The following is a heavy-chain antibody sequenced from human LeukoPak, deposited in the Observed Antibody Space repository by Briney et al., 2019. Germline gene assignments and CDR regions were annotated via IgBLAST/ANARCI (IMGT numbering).Heavy chain of an antibody. V-gene: IGHV1-18*01. D-gene: IGHD2-2*01. CDR1: GYTFTSYD. Sequence: ASVKVSCKASGYTFTSYDINWVRQAPGQGLEWMGWVSAYNGNTNYAQKLQDRVTMTTDTSTSTAYMELRSLRSDDTAIYYCARVDVIVPAASPPGPYYYYMDVWGKGTTVTVSS. CDR3: ARVDVIVPAASPPGPYYYYMDV. CDR2: VSAYNGNT. J-gene: IGHJ6*03.